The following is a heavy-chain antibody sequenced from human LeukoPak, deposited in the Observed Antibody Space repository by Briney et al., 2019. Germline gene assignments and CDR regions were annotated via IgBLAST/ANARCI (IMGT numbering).Heavy chain of an antibody. CDR2: IKQDGSEK. V-gene: IGHV3-7*03. CDR3: ARDNPPDY. Sequence: GRSLRLSCAASGFTFSSSWMSWVRQAPGKGLEWVANIKQDGSEKSYVESVRGRFTISRDNAKNSLYLQLNSLRAEDTALYYCARDNPPDYWGQGTLVTVSS. CDR1: GFTFSSSW. J-gene: IGHJ4*02.